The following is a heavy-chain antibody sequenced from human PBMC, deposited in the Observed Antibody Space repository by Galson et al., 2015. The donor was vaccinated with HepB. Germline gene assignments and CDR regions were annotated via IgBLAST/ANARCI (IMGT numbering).Heavy chain of an antibody. CDR1: GYTFTGYY. CDR3: ARVVRKQQLEKGDPFDY. V-gene: IGHV1-2*02. D-gene: IGHD6-13*01. J-gene: IGHJ4*02. CDR2: INPNSGGT. Sequence: SVKVSCKASGYTFTGYYMHWVRQAPGQGLEWMGWINPNSGGTNYAQKFQGRVTMTRDTSISTAYMELSRLRSDDTAVYYCARVVRKQQLEKGDPFDYWGQGTLVTVSS.